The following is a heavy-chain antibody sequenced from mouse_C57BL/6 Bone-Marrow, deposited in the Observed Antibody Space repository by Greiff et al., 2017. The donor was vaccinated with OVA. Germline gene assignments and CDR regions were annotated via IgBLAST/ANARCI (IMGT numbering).Heavy chain of an antibody. J-gene: IGHJ2*01. D-gene: IGHD1-1*01. CDR1: GYTFTSYW. CDR2: INPSSGYT. CDR3: ARSPFITTVEYYFDD. Sequence: QVQLQQSGADLAKPGASVKLSCKASGYTFTSYWWHWVKKRPGQGLEWIGYINPSSGYTKYNQKFKDKATLTADKSSSTAYMQLSSLTYEDSADYYCARSPFITTVEYYFDDWGKGTTLTVSS. V-gene: IGHV1-7*01.